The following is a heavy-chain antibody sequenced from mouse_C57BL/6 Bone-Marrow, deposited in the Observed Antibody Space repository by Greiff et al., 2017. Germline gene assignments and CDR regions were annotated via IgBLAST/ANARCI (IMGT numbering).Heavy chain of an antibody. CDR3: ARPDYYGSSYAFAD. Sequence: EVQLVESGGGLVKPGGSLKLSCAASGFTFSDYGMHWVRQAPEKGLEWVAYISSGSSTIYYADTVKGRFTISRDNAKTTLFLQMTSLRSEDTAMYYCARPDYYGSSYAFADWGQGTLVTVSA. CDR2: ISSGSSTI. D-gene: IGHD1-1*01. CDR1: GFTFSDYG. J-gene: IGHJ3*01. V-gene: IGHV5-17*01.